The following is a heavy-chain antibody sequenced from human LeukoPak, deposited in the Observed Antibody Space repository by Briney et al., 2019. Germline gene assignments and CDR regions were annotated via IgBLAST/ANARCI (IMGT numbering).Heavy chain of an antibody. CDR3: ARDVIVVVPAAPLGYYYYYMDV. D-gene: IGHD2-2*01. J-gene: IGHJ6*03. CDR1: GYTFTSYY. Sequence: ASVKVSCKASGYTFTSYYMHWVRQAPGQGLEWMGIINPSGGSTSYAQKFKGRVTMTRDTSTSTVYMEPSSLRSEDTAVYYCARDVIVVVPAAPLGYYYYYMDVWGKGTTVTVSS. CDR2: INPSGGST. V-gene: IGHV1-46*03.